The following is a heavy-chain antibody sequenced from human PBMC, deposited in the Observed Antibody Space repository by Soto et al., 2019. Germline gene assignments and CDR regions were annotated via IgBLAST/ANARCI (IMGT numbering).Heavy chain of an antibody. CDR3: ARSPYYDFWSGYYNYYYYGMDV. CDR1: GYTFTSYG. Sequence: ASVKVSCKASGYTFTSYGISWVRQAPGQGREWMGWISAYNGNTNYAQKLQGKVTMPTDTSTSTAYMELRSLRSDDTAAYYCARSPYYDFWSGYYNYYYYGMDVWGQGTTVTVSS. V-gene: IGHV1-18*04. CDR2: ISAYNGNT. J-gene: IGHJ6*02. D-gene: IGHD3-3*01.